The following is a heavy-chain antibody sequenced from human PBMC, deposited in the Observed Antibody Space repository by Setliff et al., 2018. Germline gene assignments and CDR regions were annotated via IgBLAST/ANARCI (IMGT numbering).Heavy chain of an antibody. J-gene: IGHJ6*03. V-gene: IGHV1-18*04. CDR3: VREGVDSRSSTDYRYYMDV. Sequence: ASVKVSCKASGNRFTDYFLHWVRQAPGQGLEWMGWISAYARKFQGRVTMTTDTPTNTAYMELRSLRSDDTAVYYCVREGVDSRSSTDYRYYMDVWGKGTTVTVSS. CDR1: GNRFTDYF. D-gene: IGHD3-22*01. CDR2: ISA.